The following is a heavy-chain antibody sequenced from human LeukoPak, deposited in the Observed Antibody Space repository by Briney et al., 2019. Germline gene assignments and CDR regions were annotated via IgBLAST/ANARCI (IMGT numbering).Heavy chain of an antibody. V-gene: IGHV3-11*01. CDR3: ARVGRIAARHRHRSYYFDY. D-gene: IGHD6-6*01. CDR1: GFTFSDFY. CDR2: ISDTGSKK. J-gene: IGHJ4*02. Sequence: PGGSLRLSCAASGFTFSDFYMSWIRQAPGKGLEWISYISDTGSKKDYADSVKGRFTISRDNAKNSLYLQMNSLRAEDTAVYYCARVGRIAARHRHRSYYFDYWGQGTLVTVSS.